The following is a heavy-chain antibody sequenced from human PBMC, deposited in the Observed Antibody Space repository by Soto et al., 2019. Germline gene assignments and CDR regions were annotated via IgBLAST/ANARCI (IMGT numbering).Heavy chain of an antibody. J-gene: IGHJ3*02. V-gene: IGHV1-3*01. CDR1: GYTFTVYA. CDR3: ARSYYYDSGGLDGFDI. D-gene: IGHD3-22*01. CDR2: INADNGNT. Sequence: ASVKVACKASGYTFTVYARHWGRQAPGQRLEWMGWINADNGNTKYSQKFQGRVSITRDTSATTAYMELSSLRSEDTAVYYCARSYYYDSGGLDGFDIWGQGTMVTVSS.